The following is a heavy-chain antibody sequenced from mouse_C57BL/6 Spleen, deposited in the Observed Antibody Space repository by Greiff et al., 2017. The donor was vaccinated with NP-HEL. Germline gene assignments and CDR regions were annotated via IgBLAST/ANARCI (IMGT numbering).Heavy chain of an antibody. V-gene: IGHV5-17*01. CDR3: ARPGVTTRNYYAMDY. D-gene: IGHD2-2*01. CDR2: ISSGSSTI. CDR1: GFTFSDYG. J-gene: IGHJ4*01. Sequence: EVQVVESGGGLVKPGGSLKLSCAASGFTFSDYGMHWVRQAPEKGLEWVAYISSGSSTIYYADTVKGRFTISRDNAKNTLFLQMTSLRSEDTAMYYCARPGVTTRNYYAMDYWGQGTSVTVSS.